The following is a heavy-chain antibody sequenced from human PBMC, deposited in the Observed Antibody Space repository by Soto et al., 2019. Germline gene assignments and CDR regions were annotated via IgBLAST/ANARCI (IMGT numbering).Heavy chain of an antibody. D-gene: IGHD2-15*01. CDR3: ARGYWRTLRYCSGGSCSLNWFDP. V-gene: IGHV1-69*13. CDR1: GGTFSSYA. J-gene: IGHJ5*02. CDR2: IIPIFGTA. Sequence: SVKVSCKASGGTFSSYAISWVRQAPGQGLEWMGGIIPIFGTANYAQKFQGRVTITADESTSTAYMELSSLRSEDTAVYYCARGYWRTLRYCSGGSCSLNWFDPWGQGTLVTVSS.